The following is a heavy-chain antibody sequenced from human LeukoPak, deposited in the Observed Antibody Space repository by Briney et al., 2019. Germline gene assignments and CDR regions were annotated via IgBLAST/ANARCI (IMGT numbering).Heavy chain of an antibody. J-gene: IGHJ4*02. D-gene: IGHD5-18*01. CDR1: GFSFNIYE. CDR3: ARGLRGYTYGLDY. CDR2: ISSSDSTI. V-gene: IGHV3-48*03. Sequence: GGSLRLSCTASGFSFNIYEMKWVRQAPGKGLEWVSYISSSDSTIYYADSVKGRFTISRDSAKDLLYLQMNSLRAEDTAVYYCARGLRGYTYGLDYWGQGTLVAVSS.